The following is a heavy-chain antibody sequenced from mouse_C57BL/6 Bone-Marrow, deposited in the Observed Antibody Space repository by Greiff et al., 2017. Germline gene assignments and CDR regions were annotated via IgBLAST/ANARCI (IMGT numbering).Heavy chain of an antibody. CDR1: GFTFSNYW. J-gene: IGHJ2*01. Sequence: EVKLMESGGGLVQPGGSMKLSCVASGFTFSNYWMNWVRQSPEKGLEWVAQIRLKSDNYATHYAESVKGRFTISRDDSKSSVYRQMNNLRAEDTGMYYCTVGNRWGQGTTLTVSS. V-gene: IGHV6-3*01. CDR2: IRLKSDNYAT. CDR3: TVGNR.